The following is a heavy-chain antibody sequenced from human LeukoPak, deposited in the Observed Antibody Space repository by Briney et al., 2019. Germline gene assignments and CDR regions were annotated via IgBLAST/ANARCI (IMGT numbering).Heavy chain of an antibody. J-gene: IGHJ6*02. CDR1: GGSFSGYY. D-gene: IGHD4-11*01. CDR3: ARHYSNYVTYYYGMDV. CDR2: INHSGST. Sequence: PSETLSLTCAVYGGSFSGYYWSWIRQPPGKGLEWIGEINHSGSTSYNPSLKSRVTISVDTSKNQFSLKLSSVTAADTAVYYCARHYSNYVTYYYGMDVWGQGTTVTVSS. V-gene: IGHV4-34*01.